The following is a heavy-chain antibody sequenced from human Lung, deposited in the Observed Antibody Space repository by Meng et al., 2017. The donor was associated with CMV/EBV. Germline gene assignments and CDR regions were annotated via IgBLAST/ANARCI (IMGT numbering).Heavy chain of an antibody. D-gene: IGHD3-3*01. CDR2: IHHTGSS. J-gene: IGHJ4*02. CDR1: GDSISNSNW. CDR3: ARGIFGVVDY. Sequence: TXSLTCAVSGDSISNSNWWTWVRQPPGKGLEWIGSIHHTGSSYYNPSLKSRVTLSVDTSKNQFSLKVTSVTAADTAVYYCARGIFGVVDYWGQGTLVTVSS. V-gene: IGHV4-4*02.